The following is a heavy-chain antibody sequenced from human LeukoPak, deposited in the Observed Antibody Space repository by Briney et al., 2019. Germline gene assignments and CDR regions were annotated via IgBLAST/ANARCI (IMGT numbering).Heavy chain of an antibody. J-gene: IGHJ6*04. D-gene: IGHD2-15*01. CDR3: ARAPIGCSGGSCYSRYYYYYGMDV. V-gene: IGHV4-34*01. CDR1: GGSFSGYY. Sequence: PSETLSLTCAVYGGSFSGYYWSWIRQPPGKGLEWIGEINHSGSTNYNPSLKSRVTISVDTSKNQFSLKLSSVTAADTAVYYCARAPIGCSGGSCYSRYYYYYGMDVWGKGTTVTVSS. CDR2: INHSGST.